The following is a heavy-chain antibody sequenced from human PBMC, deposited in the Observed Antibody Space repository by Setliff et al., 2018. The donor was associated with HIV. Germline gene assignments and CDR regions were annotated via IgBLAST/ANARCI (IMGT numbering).Heavy chain of an antibody. D-gene: IGHD3-22*01. CDR1: GGTFSSYA. V-gene: IGHV1-69*05. CDR3: ARDRLNLHYYDSSGYYYGPDAFDI. Sequence: SVKVSCKASGGTFSSYAISWVRQAPGQGLEWMGGFIPIFGTANYAQKFQGRVTITTDESTSTAYMELSSLRSEDTAVYYCARDRLNLHYYDSSGYYYGPDAFDIWGQGTMVTVSS. CDR2: FIPIFGTA. J-gene: IGHJ3*02.